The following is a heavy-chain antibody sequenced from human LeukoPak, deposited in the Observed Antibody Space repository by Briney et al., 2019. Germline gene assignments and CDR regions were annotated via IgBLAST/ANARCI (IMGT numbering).Heavy chain of an antibody. CDR1: GFTFSSYG. CDR3: AKARGYGDPYYFDY. CDR2: ISYDGSNK. J-gene: IGHJ4*02. Sequence: GRSLRLSCAASGFTFSSYGMHWVRQAPGKGLEWVAVISYDGSNKYYADSVKGRFTISRDNSKNTLYLQMNSLRAEDTAVYYCAKARGYGDPYYFDYWGQGTLVTVSS. V-gene: IGHV3-30*18. D-gene: IGHD4-17*01.